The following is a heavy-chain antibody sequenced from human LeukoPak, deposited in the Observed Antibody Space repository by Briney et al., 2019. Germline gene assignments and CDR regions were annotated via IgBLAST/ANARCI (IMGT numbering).Heavy chain of an antibody. CDR3: ATDNHLAS. Sequence: GGSLRLSCAVSGLTFSGSWITWIRQAPGKGLEWVAVISYDGSNKYYADSVKGRFTISRDNSNNRLFLQMNSLKVEDTASYFCATDNHLASWGQGTQVTVSA. D-gene: IGHD1-14*01. CDR2: ISYDGSNK. J-gene: IGHJ4*02. V-gene: IGHV3-30*13. CDR1: GLTFSGSW.